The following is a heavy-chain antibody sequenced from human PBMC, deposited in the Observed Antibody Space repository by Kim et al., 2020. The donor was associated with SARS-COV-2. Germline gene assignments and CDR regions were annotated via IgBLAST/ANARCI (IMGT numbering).Heavy chain of an antibody. Sequence: SETLSLTCTVSGGSISSYYWSWIRQPPGKGLEWIGYIYYSGSTNYNPSLKSRVTISVDTSKNQFSLKLSSVTAADTAVYYCARGGRYDIGATTPYLFDYWGKGTLVTVSS. CDR2: IYYSGST. V-gene: IGHV4-59*01. CDR3: ARGGRYDIGATTPYLFDY. J-gene: IGHJ4*02. CDR1: GGSISSYY. D-gene: IGHD5-12*01.